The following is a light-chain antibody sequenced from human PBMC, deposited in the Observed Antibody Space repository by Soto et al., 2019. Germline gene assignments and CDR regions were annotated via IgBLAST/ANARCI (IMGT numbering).Light chain of an antibody. CDR3: QQYNSYSWT. J-gene: IGKJ1*01. V-gene: IGKV1-5*03. Sequence: DIQMTQSPSSLSASVADRVTITCRASQTVSIYLNWYQQKPGKAPKLLIYKASSLQSGVPSRFSGSGSGTEFTLTISSLQSDDFATYYCQQYNSYSWTFGQGTKVDIK. CDR1: QTVSIY. CDR2: KAS.